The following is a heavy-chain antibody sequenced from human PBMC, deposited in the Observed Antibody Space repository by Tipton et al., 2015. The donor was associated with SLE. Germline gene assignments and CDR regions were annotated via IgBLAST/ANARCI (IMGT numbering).Heavy chain of an antibody. Sequence: QLVQSGAEVKPSETLSLTCTVSGGSISSSSYYWGWIRQPPGKGLEWIGSIYYSGSTYYSPPLKSRLTIFADTSNNQFSLKLSSVTAADTAVYYCARRDAFGAFDIWGQGTMVTVSS. D-gene: IGHD2-21*02. V-gene: IGHV4-39*01. CDR2: IYYSGST. CDR3: ARRDAFGAFDI. CDR1: GGSISSSSYY. J-gene: IGHJ3*02.